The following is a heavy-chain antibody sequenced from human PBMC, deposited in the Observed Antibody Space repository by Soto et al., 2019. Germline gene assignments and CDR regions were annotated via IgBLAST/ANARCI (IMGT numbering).Heavy chain of an antibody. D-gene: IGHD3-22*01. Sequence: QVQLRQWGAGLLKPSETLVLTCAVSGGSFTDYYWGWIRQSPGKGLEWIGEINHSASSTYNPSLASRVTILVDTSKKPFSLRLTSVTAADTAMYYCARGEYDSSGLYSWAPLGFDVWGQGTTVTISS. CDR1: GGSFTDYY. V-gene: IGHV4-34*01. CDR2: INHSASS. J-gene: IGHJ6*02. CDR3: ARGEYDSSGLYSWAPLGFDV.